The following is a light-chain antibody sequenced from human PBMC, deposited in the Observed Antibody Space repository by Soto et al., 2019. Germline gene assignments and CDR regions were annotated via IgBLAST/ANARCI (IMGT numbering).Light chain of an antibody. V-gene: IGKV3-11*01. J-gene: IGKJ2*01. CDR2: AAS. Sequence: EIVLTQSPATLSLSPGERATLSCRASHTVTTYLAWYQHKLGQAPRLLIYAASNRATGVPARFSGSGSGTDFTLTISRLEPEDSAVYYCQQRYGWPSFGQGTKLEIK. CDR1: HTVTTY. CDR3: QQRYGWPS.